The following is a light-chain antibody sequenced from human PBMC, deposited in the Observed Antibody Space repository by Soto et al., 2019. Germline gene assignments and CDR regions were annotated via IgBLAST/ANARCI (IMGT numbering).Light chain of an antibody. CDR3: LSAYISDTYRV. Sequence: SYELTQPPSVSVSPGQTASITCSGDALPKQYAYWYQQKPGQAPVLVIYKDSERPSGIPERFAGYSSGTTVTLTISGVQAEDEAEYYCLSAYISDTYRVFGGGTKLPVL. CDR1: ALPKQY. CDR2: KDS. V-gene: IGLV3-25*03. J-gene: IGLJ2*01.